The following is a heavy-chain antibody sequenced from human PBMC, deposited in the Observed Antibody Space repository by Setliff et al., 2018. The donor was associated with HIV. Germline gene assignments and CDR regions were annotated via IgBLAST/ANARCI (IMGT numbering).Heavy chain of an antibody. D-gene: IGHD3-3*01. V-gene: IGHV1-18*01. J-gene: IGHJ3*01. CDR2: ISAYNGNT. Sequence: GASVKVSCKTSGYTFTNYGLSWVRQAPGQGLEWMGWISAYNGNTNYAQKLQDRVTMATDTSTSTAYMELRSLRSDDSAMYYCVRVGRGGYYYDAFDCWGQGTMVTVSS. CDR1: GYTFTNYG. CDR3: VRVGRGGYYYDAFDC.